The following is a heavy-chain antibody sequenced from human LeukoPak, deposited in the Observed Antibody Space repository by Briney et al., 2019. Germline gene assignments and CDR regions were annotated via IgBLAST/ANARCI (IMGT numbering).Heavy chain of an antibody. Sequence: PGGSLRLSCAASGFTFSSSWMSWVRQAPGKGLEWVANIKPDGSEKYYVDSVKGRFTISRDNAKNSLYLQMNSLRAEDTAVYYCVTGVYCSSTSCYDRSVLFDYWGQGTLVTVSS. D-gene: IGHD2-2*01. CDR1: GFTFSSSW. V-gene: IGHV3-7*01. CDR3: VTGVYCSSTSCYDRSVLFDY. CDR2: IKPDGSEK. J-gene: IGHJ4*02.